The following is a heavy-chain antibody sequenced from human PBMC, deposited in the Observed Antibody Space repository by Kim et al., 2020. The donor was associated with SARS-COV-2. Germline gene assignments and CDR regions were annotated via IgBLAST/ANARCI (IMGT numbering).Heavy chain of an antibody. CDR2: ISSSGSTI. J-gene: IGHJ6*02. D-gene: IGHD6-13*01. CDR3: ARGSPAASSWGTYYYYYGMDV. CDR1: GFTFSSYE. Sequence: GGSLRLSCAASGFTFSSYEMNWVRQAPGKGLEWVSYISSSGSTIYYADSVKGRFTISRDNAKNSLYLQMNSLRAEDTAVYYCARGSPAASSWGTYYYYYGMDVWGQGTTVTVSS. V-gene: IGHV3-48*03.